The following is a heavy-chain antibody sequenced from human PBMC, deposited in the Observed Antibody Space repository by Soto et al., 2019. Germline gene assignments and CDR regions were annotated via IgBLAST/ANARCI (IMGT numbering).Heavy chain of an antibody. D-gene: IGHD3-10*01. CDR1: GYTLTELS. Sequence: ASVKASCKVSGYTLTELSMHWVRQAPGKGLEWMGGFDPEYGETIYAQKFQGRVTMTEDTSTDTAYMELSSLRSEDTAVYYCATAPRYVEGSYYRWGQGILVTIFS. CDR3: ATAPRYVEGSYYR. CDR2: FDPEYGET. V-gene: IGHV1-24*01. J-gene: IGHJ4*02.